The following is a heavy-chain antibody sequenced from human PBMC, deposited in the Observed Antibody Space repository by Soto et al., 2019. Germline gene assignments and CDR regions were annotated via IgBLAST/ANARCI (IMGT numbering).Heavy chain of an antibody. CDR3: ARALYGGAFDI. V-gene: IGHV1-2*02. CDR2: INPNSGGT. CDR1: GYTFTGYY. Sequence: ASVKVSCKASGYTFTGYYMHWVRQAPGQGLEWMGWINPNSGGTNYAQKFQGRVTMTRDTAISTAYMELSRLRSDDTAVYYCARALYGGAFDIWCQGTMITVSS. D-gene: IGHD3-10*01. J-gene: IGHJ3*02.